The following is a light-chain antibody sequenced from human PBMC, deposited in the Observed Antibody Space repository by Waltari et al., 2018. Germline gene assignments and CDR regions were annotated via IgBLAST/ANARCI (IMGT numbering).Light chain of an antibody. J-gene: IGLJ3*02. CDR1: SSDVGGYNY. Sequence: QSALTQPASVSGSPGQSITISCTGTSSDVGGYNYVSWYQQHPGKAPKLMIYDVSNRPSGFSNRFSGSKSDNTASLTSSGLQAEDEADYYCSSYTSSSTWVFGGGTKLTVL. CDR3: SSYTSSSTWV. CDR2: DVS. V-gene: IGLV2-14*03.